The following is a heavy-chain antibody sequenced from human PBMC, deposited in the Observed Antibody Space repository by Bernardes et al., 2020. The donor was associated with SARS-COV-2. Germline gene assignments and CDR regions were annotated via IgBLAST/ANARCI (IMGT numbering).Heavy chain of an antibody. Sequence: SETLSLTCTVSSGSISNYYWSWIRQPPGKRLEWIGYIYYSGRTNYNPSLESPVSMSLDTSKNQFPLKLSSVTAAYTAVYYCARDTGYSIRWFGLWDQGTQVTVSS. CDR2: IYYSGRT. J-gene: IGHJ5*02. CDR3: ARDTGYSIRWFGL. V-gene: IGHV4-59*01. CDR1: SGSISNYY. D-gene: IGHD6-13*01.